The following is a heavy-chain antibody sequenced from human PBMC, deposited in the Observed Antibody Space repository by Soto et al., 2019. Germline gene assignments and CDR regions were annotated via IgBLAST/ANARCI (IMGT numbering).Heavy chain of an antibody. CDR3: ARQAARNYFDF. CDR2: IDSRGRTI. V-gene: IGHV3-48*01. CDR1: GFTFSSYA. Sequence: PGGSLRLSCAASGFTFSSYAMHWVRQAPGKGLEWVSYIDSRGRTISYADSVKGRFTISRDKAKNSLYLQMNSLRAEDTAVYYCARQAARNYFDFWGQGTPVTVS. D-gene: IGHD6-6*01. J-gene: IGHJ4*02.